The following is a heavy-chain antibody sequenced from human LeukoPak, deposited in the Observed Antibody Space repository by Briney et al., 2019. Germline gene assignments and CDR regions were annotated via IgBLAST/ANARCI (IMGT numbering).Heavy chain of an antibody. CDR3: ARVSYLHEPEAGGVYWYFDL. J-gene: IGHJ2*01. Sequence: PSETLSLTCTVCGGSISSYYWSWMRQPPGMELEGVGYIYFGASTNYHPSLNRRATTSVDTSSKPFSLKRSLVTAAPTAVYYAARVSYLHEPEAGGVYWYFDLWGRGTLVTVSS. CDR2: IYFGAST. D-gene: IGHD1-26*01. V-gene: IGHV4-59*01. CDR1: GGSISSYY.